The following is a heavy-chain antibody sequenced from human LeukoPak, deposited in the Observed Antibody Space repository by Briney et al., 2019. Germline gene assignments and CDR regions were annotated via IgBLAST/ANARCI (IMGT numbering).Heavy chain of an antibody. D-gene: IGHD4-11*01. V-gene: IGHV3-15*01. Sequence: GGSLRLSCAASGFTFSNAWMSWVRQAPGKGLEWVGRIKSKTDGGTTDYAAPVKGRFTISRDDSKNTLYLQMNSLKTEDTAVYYCTTEADYSNYAFDYWGQGTLVTVSS. CDR3: TTEADYSNYAFDY. CDR1: GFTFSNAW. J-gene: IGHJ4*02. CDR2: IKSKTDGGTT.